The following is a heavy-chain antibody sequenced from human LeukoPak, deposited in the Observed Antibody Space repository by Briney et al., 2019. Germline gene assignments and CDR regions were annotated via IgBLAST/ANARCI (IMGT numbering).Heavy chain of an antibody. CDR1: GFTFSSYE. J-gene: IGHJ5*02. CDR2: ISSSGSTI. CDR3: ARAIAAAARWFDP. D-gene: IGHD6-13*01. Sequence: PGGSLRLSCVASGFTFSSYEINWVRQAPGKGLEWVSYISSSGSTIHYADSVKGRFTISRDNAKNSLSLQMNGLRAEDTAVYYCARAIAAAARWFDPWGQGTLVTVSS. V-gene: IGHV3-48*03.